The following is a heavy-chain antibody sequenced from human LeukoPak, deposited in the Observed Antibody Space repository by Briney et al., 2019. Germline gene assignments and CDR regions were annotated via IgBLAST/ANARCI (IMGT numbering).Heavy chain of an antibody. Sequence: ETLSLTCAVSGYSISSGYYWGWIRQPPGKGLEWIGSIYHSGSTYYNPSLKSRVTILVDTSKNQFSLKLSSVTAADTAVYYCARLESGYYGSGSPDYWGQGTLVTVSS. CDR1: GYSISSGYY. J-gene: IGHJ4*02. V-gene: IGHV4-38-2*01. CDR3: ARLESGYYGSGSPDY. D-gene: IGHD3-10*01. CDR2: IYHSGST.